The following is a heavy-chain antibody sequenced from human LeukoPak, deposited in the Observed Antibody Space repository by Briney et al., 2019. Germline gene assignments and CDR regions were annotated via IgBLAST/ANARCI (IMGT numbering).Heavy chain of an antibody. Sequence: GASVKVSCKASGYTFTSYYMHWVRQAPGQGLEWMGIINPSGGSTSYAQKFQGRVTMTRDTSISTAYMELSRLRSDDTAVYYCVEYSYGYFFWGQGTLVTVSS. CDR1: GYTFTSYY. D-gene: IGHD5-18*01. CDR3: VEYSYGYFF. V-gene: IGHV1-46*01. J-gene: IGHJ4*02. CDR2: INPSGGST.